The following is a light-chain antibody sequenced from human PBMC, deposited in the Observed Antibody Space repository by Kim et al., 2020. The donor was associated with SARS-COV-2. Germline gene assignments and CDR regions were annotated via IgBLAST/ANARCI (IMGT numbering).Light chain of an antibody. CDR1: SRDVGSYNL. V-gene: IGLV2-23*02. CDR3: CSSAGSSWV. CDR2: EVS. J-gene: IGLJ3*02. Sequence: PGQSITNTCTGTSRDVGSYNLVSWYQQHPGKAPKLMIYEVSKRPSGVSNRFSGSKSGNTASLTISGLQAEDEADYYCCSSAGSSWVFGGGTQLTVL.